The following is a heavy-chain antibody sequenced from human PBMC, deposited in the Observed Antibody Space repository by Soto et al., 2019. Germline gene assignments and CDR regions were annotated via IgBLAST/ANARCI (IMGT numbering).Heavy chain of an antibody. CDR3: ARDPRLTGTGFDY. D-gene: IGHD1-20*01. CDR1: GYSFTNFH. V-gene: IGHV1-2*04. Sequence: GASVKVSCKASGYSFTNFHIHWVRQAPGQGLEWMGRINPSSGSTNYAQKFQGWVTMTRDTSISTAYMELSRLRSDDTAVYYCARDPRLTGTGFDYWGQGTLVTVSS. J-gene: IGHJ4*02. CDR2: INPSSGST.